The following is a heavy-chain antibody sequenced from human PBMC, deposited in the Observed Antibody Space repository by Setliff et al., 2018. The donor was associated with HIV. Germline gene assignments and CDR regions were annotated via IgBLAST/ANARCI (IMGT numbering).Heavy chain of an antibody. CDR1: GYIFTNDP. Sequence: ASVKVSCKASGYIFTNDPMNWVRQAPGQGLEWMGWVNTKTGNPTYAQDFTGRFVFSLDTSVNTAYLEISGLKIEDTAVYFCARGGEFGPISSEIFWGQGALVTVSS. J-gene: IGHJ4*02. V-gene: IGHV7-4-1*02. CDR3: ARGGEFGPISSEIF. CDR2: VNTKTGNP. D-gene: IGHD3-10*01.